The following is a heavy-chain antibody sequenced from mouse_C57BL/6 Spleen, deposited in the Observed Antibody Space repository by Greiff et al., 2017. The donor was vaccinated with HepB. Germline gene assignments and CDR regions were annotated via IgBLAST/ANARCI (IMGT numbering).Heavy chain of an antibody. CDR3: ARHEEGLGRFAY. CDR2: FYPGSGSI. V-gene: IGHV1-62-2*01. J-gene: IGHJ3*01. CDR1: GYTFTEYT. Sequence: VKLVESGAELVKPGASVKLSCKASGYTFTEYTIHWVKQRSGQGLEWIGWFYPGSGSIKYNEKFKDKATLTADKSSSTVYMELSRLTSEDSAVYFCARHEEGLGRFAYWGQGTLVTVSA. D-gene: IGHD4-1*01.